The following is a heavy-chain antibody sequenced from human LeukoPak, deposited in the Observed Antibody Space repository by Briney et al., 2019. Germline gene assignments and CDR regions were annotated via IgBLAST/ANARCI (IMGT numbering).Heavy chain of an antibody. CDR2: ISYDGSNK. V-gene: IGHV3-30*18. D-gene: IGHD3-9*01. Sequence: GGFLRLSCAASGFTFSSYGMHWVRQAPGKGLEWVAVISYDGSNKYYADSVKGRFTISRDNSKNTLYLQMNSLRAEDTAVYYCAKAFYDILTGFPNWGQGTLVTVSS. CDR3: AKAFYDILTGFPN. CDR1: GFTFSSYG. J-gene: IGHJ4*02.